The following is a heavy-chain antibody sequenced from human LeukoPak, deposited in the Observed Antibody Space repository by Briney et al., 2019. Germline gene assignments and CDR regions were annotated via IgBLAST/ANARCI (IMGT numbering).Heavy chain of an antibody. Sequence: SETLSLTCTVSGVSISNYYWSWIRQPPGKGLEWIGEINHSGSTNYNPSLKSRVTISVDTSKNQFSLKLSSVTDADTAVYYCARGSLGYLVPFQHWGQGTLVTVSS. CDR1: GVSISNYY. CDR3: ARGSLGYLVPFQH. CDR2: INHSGST. J-gene: IGHJ1*01. V-gene: IGHV4-34*01. D-gene: IGHD6-6*01.